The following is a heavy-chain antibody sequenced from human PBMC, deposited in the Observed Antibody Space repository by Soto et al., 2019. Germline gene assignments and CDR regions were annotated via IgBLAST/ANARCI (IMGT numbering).Heavy chain of an antibody. J-gene: IGHJ5*02. D-gene: IGHD2-15*01. CDR1: GFTFSSYA. V-gene: IGHV3-23*01. CDR3: AKEGYCSGGSCYSGEYWFDP. CDR2: ISGSGGST. Sequence: EVQLLESGGGLVQPGGSLRLSCAASGFTFSSYAMSWVRQAPGKGLEWVSAISGSGGSTYYADSVKGRFTISRDNSKNTLYLQMNSLRAEDTAVYYCAKEGYCSGGSCYSGEYWFDPWGQGTLVTVSS.